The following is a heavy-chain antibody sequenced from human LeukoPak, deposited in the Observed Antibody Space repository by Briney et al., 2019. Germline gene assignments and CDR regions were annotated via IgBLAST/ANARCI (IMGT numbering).Heavy chain of an antibody. CDR1: GFTFSRYW. D-gene: IGHD2-15*01. CDR3: ATAGGDGSRMGFDP. Sequence: GGSLRLSCADSGFTFSRYWMHWVRQTPGKGLVWVSCISADGSVTRYADSMRGRFTISRDNTKSTLYLQMHSLRAEDTAVYYCATAGGDGSRMGFDPWGQGTLVTVSS. J-gene: IGHJ5*02. CDR2: ISADGSVT. V-gene: IGHV3-74*01.